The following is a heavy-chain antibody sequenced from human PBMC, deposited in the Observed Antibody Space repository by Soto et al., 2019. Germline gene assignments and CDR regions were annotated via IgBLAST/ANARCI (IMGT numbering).Heavy chain of an antibody. Sequence: QLQLQESGPGLVKPSETLSLTCTVSGGSISSSSYYWGWIRQPPGKGLEWIGSIYYSGSTYYNPSLKSRVTISVDTSKNQFSLKLSSVTAADTAVYYCASNRKQPTAAGGHHYGMDVWGQGTTVTVSS. D-gene: IGHD6-13*01. CDR3: ASNRKQPTAAGGHHYGMDV. CDR2: IYYSGST. CDR1: GGSISSSSYY. J-gene: IGHJ6*02. V-gene: IGHV4-39*01.